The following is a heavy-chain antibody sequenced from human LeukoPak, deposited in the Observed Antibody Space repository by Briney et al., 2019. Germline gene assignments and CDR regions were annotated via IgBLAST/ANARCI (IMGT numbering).Heavy chain of an antibody. J-gene: IGHJ3*02. D-gene: IGHD3-22*01. CDR1: GFTFSSYR. CDR3: AKGLKRITMIVVVINAFDI. Sequence: GGSLRLSCAASGFTFSSYRMNWVRQAPGKGLEWVSSISSTSSYIYYADSLKGRFTISRDNAKNSLYLQMNSLRAEDTAVYYCAKGLKRITMIVVVINAFDIWGQGTMVTVSS. CDR2: ISSTSSYI. V-gene: IGHV3-21*04.